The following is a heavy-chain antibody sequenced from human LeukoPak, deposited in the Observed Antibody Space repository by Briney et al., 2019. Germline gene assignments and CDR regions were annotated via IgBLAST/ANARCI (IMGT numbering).Heavy chain of an antibody. CDR2: IYHSGST. V-gene: IGHV4-34*01. J-gene: IGHJ4*02. CDR1: GGSFSGYY. CDR3: ARDSDY. Sequence: SETLSLTCAVYGGSFSGYYWSWIRQPPGKGLEWIGSIYHSGSTNYNPSLKSRVTISVDKSKNQFSLKLSSVTAADTAVYYCARDSDYWGQGTLVTVSS.